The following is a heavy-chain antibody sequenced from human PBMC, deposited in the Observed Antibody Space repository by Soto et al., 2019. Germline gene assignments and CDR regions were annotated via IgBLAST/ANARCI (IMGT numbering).Heavy chain of an antibody. Sequence: GSGPTLVNPTQTLTLTCSFSGFSLTTAGVGVGWVRQSPGEALEWLALIYWDDDERYSPSLKTRLTITKDTSKNQVVLKMTNMAPVDTATYYCAHSRNLITEDAQVGDFDYWGQGTLVTVS. J-gene: IGHJ4*02. CDR3: AHSRNLITEDAQVGDFDY. CDR2: IYWDDDE. CDR1: GFSLTTAGVG. D-gene: IGHD3-10*01. V-gene: IGHV2-5*02.